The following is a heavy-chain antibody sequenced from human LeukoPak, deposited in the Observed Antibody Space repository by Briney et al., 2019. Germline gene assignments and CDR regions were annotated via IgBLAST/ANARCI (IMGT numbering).Heavy chain of an antibody. Sequence: GASVKVSCKASGYTFTGYYMHWVRQAPGQGLEWMGWINPNSGGTNYAQKFQGRVTMTRDTSISTAYMELSRLRSDDTAVYHCARDSGAAAPLDYWGQGTLVTVSS. CDR1: GYTFTGYY. V-gene: IGHV1-2*02. D-gene: IGHD6-13*01. J-gene: IGHJ4*02. CDR3: ARDSGAAAPLDY. CDR2: INPNSGGT.